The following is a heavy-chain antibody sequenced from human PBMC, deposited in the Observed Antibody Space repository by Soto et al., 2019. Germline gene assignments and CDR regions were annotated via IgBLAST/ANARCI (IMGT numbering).Heavy chain of an antibody. CDR3: ARGGYSSGWYHGAFDV. CDR1: GFSVNANY. Sequence: EVQLAESGGDLVQPGGSLRLSCAASGFSVNANYMTWVRQAPGKGLEWVSIISNSGSTVYADSVKDRLIISRITSKNTLFLQMNNLRPEDTAVYYCARGGYSSGWYHGAFDVWGPGTMVTVSS. J-gene: IGHJ3*01. V-gene: IGHV3-53*04. D-gene: IGHD6-19*01. CDR2: ISNSGST.